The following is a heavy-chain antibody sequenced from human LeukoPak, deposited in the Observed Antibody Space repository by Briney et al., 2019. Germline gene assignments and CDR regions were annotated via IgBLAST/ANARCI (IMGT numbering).Heavy chain of an antibody. CDR3: TRYNNDHFDY. CDR2: IAYGGSRA. D-gene: IGHD1-14*01. V-gene: IGHV3-33*01. CDR1: GFTFGGYG. Sequence: GGSLRLSCAGSGFTFGGYGMHWFRQTPGKGLEWVAVIAYGGSRAFYADSVKGRFTISRDNSKNTMSVQMDDLRAEDAAVYYCTRYNNDHFDYWGQGTLVTVSS. J-gene: IGHJ4*02.